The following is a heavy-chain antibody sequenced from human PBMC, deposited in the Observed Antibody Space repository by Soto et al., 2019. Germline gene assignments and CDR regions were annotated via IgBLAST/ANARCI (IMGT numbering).Heavy chain of an antibody. CDR2: MYYTGST. V-gene: IGHV4-59*08. CDR3: ATNIVSTRARPEYYYYYYMDV. D-gene: IGHD5-12*01. CDR1: GGSLSGYY. Sequence: QVQLQESGPGLVKPSETLSLTCTVSGGSLSGYYWNWIRQPPGKGLEWIGYMYYTGSTNYNPSFKRRVTISVDTSKNHLSLKLSSVTAADTAVYYCATNIVSTRARPEYYYYYYMDVWGKGTTVAVSS. J-gene: IGHJ6*03.